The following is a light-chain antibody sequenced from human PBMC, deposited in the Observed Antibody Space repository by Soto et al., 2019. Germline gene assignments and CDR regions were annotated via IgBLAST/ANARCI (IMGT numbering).Light chain of an antibody. V-gene: IGKV3D-15*02. Sequence: EKVMTQSPATLSVSPGERATLSCRASQTVSSNLAWYQQKPGQAPRLLIYGVSTRATGIPARFSGSGSGTEFTLTISSLQSEDFAVYYCQQYGSSPKTFGQGTKVDIK. CDR1: QTVSSN. CDR2: GVS. J-gene: IGKJ1*01. CDR3: QQYGSSPKT.